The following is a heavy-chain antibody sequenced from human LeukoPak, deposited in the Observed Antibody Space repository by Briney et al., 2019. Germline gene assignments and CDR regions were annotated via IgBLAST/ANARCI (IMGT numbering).Heavy chain of an antibody. CDR1: EFIFSSYG. J-gene: IGHJ4*02. CDR2: ISASGGGT. Sequence: PGGSLRLSCAASEFIFSSYGMSWVRQAPGKGLEWVSAISASGGGTYYADSVKGRFTISRDNSRNTLYLQMNSLRAEDTPIYYCAKEVTPGALLYGPFDYWGQGTLVTVSS. V-gene: IGHV3-23*01. D-gene: IGHD4-23*01. CDR3: AKEVTPGALLYGPFDY.